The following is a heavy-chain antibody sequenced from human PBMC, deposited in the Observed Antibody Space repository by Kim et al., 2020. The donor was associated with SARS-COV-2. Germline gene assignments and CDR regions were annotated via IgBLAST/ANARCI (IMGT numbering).Heavy chain of an antibody. J-gene: IGHJ6*02. CDR1: GFTFDDYA. CDR3: AKTMDIHCSGGSCYSGGMDV. CDR2: ISWNSGSI. V-gene: IGHV3-9*01. Sequence: GGSLRLSCAASGFTFDDYAMHWVRQAPGKGLEWVSGISWNSGSIGYADSVKGRFTISRDNAKNSLYLQMNSLRAEDTALYYCAKTMDIHCSGGSCYSGGMDVWGQGTTVTVSS. D-gene: IGHD2-15*01.